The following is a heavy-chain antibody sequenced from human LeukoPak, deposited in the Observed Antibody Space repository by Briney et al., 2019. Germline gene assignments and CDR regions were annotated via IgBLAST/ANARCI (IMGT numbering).Heavy chain of an antibody. V-gene: IGHV3-30*03. Sequence: SCAXXGFTFSSYGMHWVRQAPGKGLEWVAVISYDGSNKYYADSVKGRFTISRDNSKNTLYLQMNSLRAEDTAVYYCAVDIVVVVAATDFDYWGQGTLVTVSS. J-gene: IGHJ4*02. CDR1: GFTFSSYG. CDR2: ISYDGSNK. D-gene: IGHD2-15*01. CDR3: AVDIVVVVAATDFDY.